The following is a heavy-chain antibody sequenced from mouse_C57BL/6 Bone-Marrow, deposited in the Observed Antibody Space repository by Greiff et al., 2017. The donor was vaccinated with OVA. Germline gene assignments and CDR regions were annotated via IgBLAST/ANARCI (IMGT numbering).Heavy chain of an antibody. Sequence: VQLQQPGAELVKPGASVKLSCKASGYTFTSYWMHWVKQRPGQGLEWIGMIHPNSGSTNYNEKFKSKATLTVDKSSSTAYMQLSSLTSEDSAVYYCTTFMVTTGKNYFDYWGQGTTLTVSS. D-gene: IGHD2-2*01. CDR1: GYTFTSYW. CDR2: IHPNSGST. J-gene: IGHJ2*01. V-gene: IGHV1-64*01. CDR3: TTFMVTTGKNYFDY.